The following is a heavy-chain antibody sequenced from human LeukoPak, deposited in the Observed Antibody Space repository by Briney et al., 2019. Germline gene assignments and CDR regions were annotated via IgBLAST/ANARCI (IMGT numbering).Heavy chain of an antibody. CDR3: AKVPPGSYTSDPIDY. D-gene: IGHD2-8*01. CDR2: ISGSGRTT. Sequence: PGGSLRLSCSASGLTFSNYAMSWVRQAPGKGPEWVSSISGSGRTTFYADSVKGRFTISRDNSKNTLYLQMNGLRPEDTAVYYCAKVPPGSYTSDPIDYWGQGTLVTVSS. V-gene: IGHV3-23*01. J-gene: IGHJ4*02. CDR1: GLTFSNYA.